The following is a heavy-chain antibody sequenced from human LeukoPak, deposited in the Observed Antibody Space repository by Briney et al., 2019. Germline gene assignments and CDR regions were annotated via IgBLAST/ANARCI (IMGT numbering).Heavy chain of an antibody. CDR2: ISSSSSYT. Sequence: PGGALRLSCAASGFTFSDYYMSWIRQAPGKGLEWVSYISSSSSYTNYADSVKGRFTISRENAKNSLYLQMNSLRAEDTAVYHCARDLVLGNYGDYGESYYGMDVWGQGTTVTVSS. CDR3: ARDLVLGNYGDYGESYYGMDV. V-gene: IGHV3-11*06. D-gene: IGHD4-17*01. CDR1: GFTFSDYY. J-gene: IGHJ6*02.